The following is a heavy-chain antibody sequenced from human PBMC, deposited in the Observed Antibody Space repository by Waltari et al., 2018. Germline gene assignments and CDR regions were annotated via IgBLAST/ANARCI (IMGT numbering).Heavy chain of an antibody. CDR2: IHSDGST. CDR1: GASVTPYY. D-gene: IGHD4-17*01. V-gene: IGHV4-4*07. CDR3: ARAPRPLTTVTTYKDLDYYHYMDV. Sequence: QVQLQESGPGLVRPSETLSLTCTVSGASVTPYYWSWVRQSAGTGPEWIGRIHSDGSTPYSPSRTSRVTISLDTAKNEFSLRLSSVTAADTAVYYCARAPRPLTTVTTYKDLDYYHYMDVWGNGTTVTVSS. J-gene: IGHJ6*03.